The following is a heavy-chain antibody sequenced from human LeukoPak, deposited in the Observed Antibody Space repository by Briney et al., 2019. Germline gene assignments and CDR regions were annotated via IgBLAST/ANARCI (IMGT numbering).Heavy chain of an antibody. CDR3: ATSPMYYYDSSGDPDAEYFQH. J-gene: IGHJ1*01. Sequence: SETLSLTCAVSGGSISSSNWWSWVRQPPGKGLEWIGEIYHSGSTNYNPSLKSRVTISVDKSKNQFSLKLSSVTAADTAVYYCATSPMYYYDSSGDPDAEYFQHWGQGTLVTVSS. CDR1: GGSISSSNW. D-gene: IGHD3-22*01. V-gene: IGHV4-4*02. CDR2: IYHSGST.